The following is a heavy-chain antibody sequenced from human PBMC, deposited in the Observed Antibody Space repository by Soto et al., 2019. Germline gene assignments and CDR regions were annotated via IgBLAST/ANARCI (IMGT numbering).Heavy chain of an antibody. CDR1: GYTFTRYD. D-gene: IGHD5-18*01. CDR2: MNPNTGNT. V-gene: IGHV1-8*01. CDR3: ARESSYCLVY. Sequence: ASVKVSCKASGYTFTRYDINWVRQATGQGLEWMGWMNPNTGNTAYAQKFQGRVTMTRNTSISTTYMELSSLRSEDTAVYYCARESSYCLVYWGQGTLVTVSS. J-gene: IGHJ4*02.